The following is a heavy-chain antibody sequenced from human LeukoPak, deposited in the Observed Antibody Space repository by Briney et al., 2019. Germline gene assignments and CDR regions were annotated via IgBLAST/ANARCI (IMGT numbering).Heavy chain of an antibody. D-gene: IGHD2-2*01. V-gene: IGHV1-18*01. Sequence: ASVKVSCKASGYTFTNYGITWVRQAPGQGLEWMGWISPYNDNTNYAQKLQGRVTMTTDTSTSTGYMELRSLRSDDTAVYYCARGGLGYCSGTTCPNNWFDPWGQGTLVTVSS. CDR2: ISPYNDNT. J-gene: IGHJ5*02. CDR1: GYTFTNYG. CDR3: ARGGLGYCSGTTCPNNWFDP.